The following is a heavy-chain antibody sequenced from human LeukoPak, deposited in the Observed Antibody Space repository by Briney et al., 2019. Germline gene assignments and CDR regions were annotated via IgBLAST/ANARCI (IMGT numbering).Heavy chain of an antibody. Sequence: GGSLRLSCAASGFTFDDYAMHWVRQAPGKGLEWVSGISWNSGSIGYADSVKGRFTISRDNSKNMLYLQMNSLRAEDTAVYYCAKALTQIPRLATGLGYWGQGTLVTVSS. J-gene: IGHJ4*02. CDR1: GFTFDDYA. D-gene: IGHD2-21*02. CDR3: AKALTQIPRLATGLGY. CDR2: ISWNSGSI. V-gene: IGHV3-9*01.